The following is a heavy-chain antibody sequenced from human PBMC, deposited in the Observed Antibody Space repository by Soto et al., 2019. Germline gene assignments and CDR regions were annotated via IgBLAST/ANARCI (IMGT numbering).Heavy chain of an antibody. CDR3: ARARTPTNYYDSSGLYYFDY. CDR1: GGSISSSSYY. D-gene: IGHD3-22*01. Sequence: PSETLSLTCTVSGGSISSSSYYWGWIRQPPGKGLEWIGYIYYSGSTYYNPSLKSRVTISVDTSKNQFSLKLSSVTAADTAVYYCARARTPTNYYDSSGLYYFDYWGQGTLVTVSS. CDR2: IYYSGST. V-gene: IGHV4-31*03. J-gene: IGHJ4*02.